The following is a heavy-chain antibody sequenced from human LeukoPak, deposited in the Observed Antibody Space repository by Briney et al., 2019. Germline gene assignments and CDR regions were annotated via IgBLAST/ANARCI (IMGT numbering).Heavy chain of an antibody. V-gene: IGHV3-NL1*01. Sequence: QPGGSLRLSCAASGFTFSSYGMHWVRQAPGKGLEWVSVIYSGGSTYYADSVKGRFTISRDNSKNTLYLQMNSLRAEDTAVYYCARGSGWYSDYWGQGTLVTVSS. J-gene: IGHJ4*02. CDR2: IYSGGST. CDR1: GFTFSSYG. D-gene: IGHD6-19*01. CDR3: ARGSGWYSDY.